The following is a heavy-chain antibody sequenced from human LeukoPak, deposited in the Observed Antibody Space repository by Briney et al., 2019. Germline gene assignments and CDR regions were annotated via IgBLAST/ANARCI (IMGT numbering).Heavy chain of an antibody. CDR1: GFTFSGSA. Sequence: WGSLRLSCAASGFTFSGSAMHWVRQASGKGLEWVGRIRSKANSYATVYAASVKGRFTISRDDSKNTAYLQMNSAKTEDTAVYYCTRRDYGSGSFDYWGQGTLVTVSS. CDR3: TRRDYGSGSFDY. D-gene: IGHD3-10*01. V-gene: IGHV3-73*01. J-gene: IGHJ4*02. CDR2: IRSKANSYAT.